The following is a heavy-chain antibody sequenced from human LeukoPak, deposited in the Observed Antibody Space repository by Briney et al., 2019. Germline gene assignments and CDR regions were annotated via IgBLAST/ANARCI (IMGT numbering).Heavy chain of an antibody. D-gene: IGHD1-1*01. Sequence: PGGSLRLSCAASGFTFSTYSMHWVRQAPGKGLGWVSSISTRSSYLYFADSVKGRFTISRDDAKNSLYLEMKSLRAEDTAVYYCGTTAGNYWGQGTLVTVSS. CDR3: GTTAGNY. V-gene: IGHV3-21*01. CDR1: GFTFSTYS. CDR2: ISTRSSYL. J-gene: IGHJ4*02.